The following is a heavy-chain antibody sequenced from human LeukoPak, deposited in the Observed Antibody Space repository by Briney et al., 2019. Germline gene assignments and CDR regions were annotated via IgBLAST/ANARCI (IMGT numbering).Heavy chain of an antibody. Sequence: GGSLRLSCAASGFTFSSYSMNWVRQAPGKGLEWVSYISTSSSIIYYADSVKGRFTISRDNAKNSLYLQMNSLRDEDTAVYYCAREGGPYRPLDYSGQGTLVTVAS. CDR1: GFTFSSYS. J-gene: IGHJ4*02. CDR3: AREGGPYRPLDY. CDR2: ISTSSSII. V-gene: IGHV3-48*02.